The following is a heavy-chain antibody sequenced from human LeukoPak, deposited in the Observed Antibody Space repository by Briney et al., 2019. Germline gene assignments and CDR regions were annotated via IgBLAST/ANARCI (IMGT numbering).Heavy chain of an antibody. CDR3: ARDLYCGGDCYSPNWFDP. Sequence: GGSLRLSCAASGFTFSSYWMGWVRQAPGKGLEWVANIKQDGSEKYYVDSVKGRFTISRDNAKNSLYLQMNSLRAEDTAVYYCARDLYCGGDCYSPNWFDPWGQGTLVTVSS. CDR1: GFTFSSYW. D-gene: IGHD2-21*02. CDR2: IKQDGSEK. J-gene: IGHJ5*02. V-gene: IGHV3-7*01.